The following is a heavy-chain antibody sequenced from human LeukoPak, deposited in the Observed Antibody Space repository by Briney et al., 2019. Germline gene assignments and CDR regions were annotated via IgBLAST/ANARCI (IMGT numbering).Heavy chain of an antibody. D-gene: IGHD3-3*01. CDR3: ARLGYDFWSGYPLNWFDP. J-gene: IGHJ5*02. CDR2: IYYSGST. Sequence: SETLSLTCTVSGGSISSSSYYWGWIRQPPGKGLEWIGSIYYSGSTYYNPSLKSRVTISVDTSKNQFSLKLSSVTAADTAVYYCARLGYDFWSGYPLNWFDPWGQGTLVTVSS. V-gene: IGHV4-39*01. CDR1: GGSISSSSYY.